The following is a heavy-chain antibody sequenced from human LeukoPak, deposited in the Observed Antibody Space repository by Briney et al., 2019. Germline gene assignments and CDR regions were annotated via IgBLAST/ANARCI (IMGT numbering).Heavy chain of an antibody. CDR2: ISHNGDRI. CDR1: GYTFSNYA. V-gene: IGHV3-23*01. Sequence: GGSLRLSCAASGYTFSNYAMTWVRQAPGKRLEWVSGISHNGDRIYYADSVRGRFTISRDNAKNTLYLQMTSLSAEDTAVYYCARSLGDWGQGTLVSVSS. J-gene: IGHJ4*01. CDR3: ARSLGD. D-gene: IGHD3-16*01.